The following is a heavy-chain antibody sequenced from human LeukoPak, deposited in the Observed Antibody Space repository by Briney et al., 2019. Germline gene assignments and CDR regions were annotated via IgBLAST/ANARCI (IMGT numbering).Heavy chain of an antibody. CDR2: VKGDGNA. CDR3: ATGLISAYEF. J-gene: IGHJ3*01. CDR1: GIILGNYW. V-gene: IGHV3-74*01. D-gene: IGHD2-8*01. Sequence: PGGSLRLSCAASGIILGNYWMHWVRQVPGKGLVWGSRVKGDGNAIYADYVKGRFTISRDNTKNTLYLQMSGLRVEDTALYYCATGLISAYEFWGQGTMVTVSS.